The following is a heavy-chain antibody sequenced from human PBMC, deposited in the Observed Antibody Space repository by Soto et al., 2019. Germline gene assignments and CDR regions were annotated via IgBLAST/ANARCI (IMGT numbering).Heavy chain of an antibody. CDR2: ISSSSSYI. CDR1: GFTFSSYS. V-gene: IGHV3-21*01. Sequence: LRLSCAASGFTFSSYSMNWVRQAPGKGLEWVSSISSSSSYIYYADSVKGRFTISRDNAKNSLYLQMNSLRAEDTAVYYCARDSIVVPAAIARNWFDPWGQGTLVTVSS. J-gene: IGHJ5*02. CDR3: ARDSIVVPAAIARNWFDP. D-gene: IGHD2-2*01.